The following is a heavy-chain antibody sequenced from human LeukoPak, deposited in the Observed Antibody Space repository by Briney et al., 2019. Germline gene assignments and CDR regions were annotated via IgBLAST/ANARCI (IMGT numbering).Heavy chain of an antibody. D-gene: IGHD2-2*01. CDR3: ARYCSSTSCYDRALDI. V-gene: IGHV1-69*05. CDR1: GGTFSSYA. J-gene: IGHJ3*02. CDR2: IIPIFGTA. Sequence: ASVKVSCKASGGTFSSYAISWVRQAPGQGLEWMGGIIPIFGTANYAQKFQGRVTITTDESTSTAYMELSSLRSEDTAVYYCARYCSSTSCYDRALDIWGQGTMVTVSS.